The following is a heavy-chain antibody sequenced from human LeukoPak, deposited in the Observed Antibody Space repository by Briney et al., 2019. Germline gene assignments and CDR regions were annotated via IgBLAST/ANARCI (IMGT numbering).Heavy chain of an antibody. Sequence: ASVKVSCKASGYIFTDYYMHWVRQAPGKGLEWMGGFDPEDDERIYAQKFQGRVTMTEDTSTDTAYMELSSLRSEDTAIYYCATELRSGYFDYWGQGTLVTVSS. CDR2: FDPEDDER. CDR3: ATELRSGYFDY. CDR1: GYIFTDYY. J-gene: IGHJ4*02. V-gene: IGHV1-24*01. D-gene: IGHD3-22*01.